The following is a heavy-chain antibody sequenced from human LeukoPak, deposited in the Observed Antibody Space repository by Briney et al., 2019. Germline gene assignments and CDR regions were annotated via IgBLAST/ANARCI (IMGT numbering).Heavy chain of an antibody. CDR3: ARVNTVMATFDY. CDR2: ISHSGST. CDR1: GSSISSSYY. J-gene: IGHJ4*02. Sequence: SETLSLTWAVSGSSISSSYYGAWIRQPHGKGLEWIATISHSGSTYYNPSLKSRVTISVDMSQNQHSLRLNSVTVADTAVYFCARVNTVMATFDYWGQGTPVTVSS. V-gene: IGHV4-38-2*01. D-gene: IGHD5-24*01.